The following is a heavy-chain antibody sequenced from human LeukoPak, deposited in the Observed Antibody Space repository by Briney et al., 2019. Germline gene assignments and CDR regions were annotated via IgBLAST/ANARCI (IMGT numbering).Heavy chain of an antibody. J-gene: IGHJ5*02. V-gene: IGHV4-38-2*01. CDR1: GYSISSGYY. CDR2: IYHSGST. D-gene: IGHD5-12*01. CDR3: ARRVKGGSEGWFDP. Sequence: PWETLSLTCAVSGYSISSGYYWGRIRQTPGKGLEWIGSIYHSGSTYYNPSLKSRVTISVDTSKNQFSLKLSSVTAADTAVYYCARRVKGGSEGWFDPWGQGTLVTVSS.